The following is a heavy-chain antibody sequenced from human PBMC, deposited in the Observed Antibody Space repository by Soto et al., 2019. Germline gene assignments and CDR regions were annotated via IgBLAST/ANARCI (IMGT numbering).Heavy chain of an antibody. D-gene: IGHD5-18*01. V-gene: IGHV3-53*01. CDR1: GFTVNSNY. J-gene: IGHJ4*02. Sequence: GGSLRLSCAASGFTVNSNYMTWVRQAPGKGLEWVSVIYSGGTTDYADSVKGRFTISRDTSKNTLSLQMNSLRAEDTAVYYCARGFNYGYFDYWGQGTLVTVSS. CDR2: IYSGGTT. CDR3: ARGFNYGYFDY.